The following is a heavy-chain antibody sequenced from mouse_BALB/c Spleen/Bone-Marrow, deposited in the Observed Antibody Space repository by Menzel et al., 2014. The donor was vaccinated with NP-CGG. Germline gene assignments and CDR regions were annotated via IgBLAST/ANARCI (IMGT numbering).Heavy chain of an antibody. Sequence: EVQLVESGAELVRPGALVKLSCKASGFNTKDYYMHWVKQRPEQGLEWIGWIDPENGNTIYDPKFQGKASITPDTSSNTAYLQLSSLTSEDTAVYYCARWDSSGYVGFAYWGQGTLVTVSA. V-gene: IGHV14-1*02. CDR2: IDPENGNT. CDR1: GFNTKDYY. D-gene: IGHD3-2*01. J-gene: IGHJ3*01. CDR3: ARWDSSGYVGFAY.